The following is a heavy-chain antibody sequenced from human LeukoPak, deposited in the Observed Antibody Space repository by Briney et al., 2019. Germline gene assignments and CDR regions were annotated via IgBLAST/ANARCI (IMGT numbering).Heavy chain of an antibody. V-gene: IGHV5-51*01. Sequence: GESLKISCKGSGYSFTSYWIGWVRQMPGKGLEWMGIIYPGDSDTRYSPSFQGQVTISADKSISTAYLQWSSLKASDTAMYYCARGYCSGGSCYSDNLHPYYYYGMDVWGQGTTVTVSS. CDR2: IYPGDSDT. D-gene: IGHD2-15*01. CDR3: ARGYCSGGSCYSDNLHPYYYYGMDV. J-gene: IGHJ6*02. CDR1: GYSFTSYW.